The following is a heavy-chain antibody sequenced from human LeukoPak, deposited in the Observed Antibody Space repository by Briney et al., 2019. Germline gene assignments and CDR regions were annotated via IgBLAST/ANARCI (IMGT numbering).Heavy chain of an antibody. V-gene: IGHV3-23*01. D-gene: IGHD3-10*01. J-gene: IGHJ4*02. CDR3: AKGQISMVRGVILDPDY. Sequence: GGSLRLSCAASGFPSRTYAMNWVRQAPGEGLEWVSGISGGGDSTYYADSVKGQFAISRDNSKNTLYQQMNSLRVEDTTVYYCAKGQISMVRGVILDPDYWGQGNLVTVSS. CDR1: GFPSRTYA. CDR2: ISGGGDST.